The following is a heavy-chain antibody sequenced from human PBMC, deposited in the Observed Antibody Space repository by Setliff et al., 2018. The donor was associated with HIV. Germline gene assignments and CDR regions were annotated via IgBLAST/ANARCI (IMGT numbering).Heavy chain of an antibody. V-gene: IGHV4-4*07. CDR3: ARDQKGYSYGYFDS. CDR1: GDSISGYY. Sequence: SETLSLTCTSSGDSISGYYWSWIRQPAGKGLEWIGRMHTSGDTNYNPSLKSRVTMSVDTSKNQFSLRLSSVTAADTAVYYCARDQKGYSYGYFDSWGQGTLVTISS. CDR2: MHTSGDT. J-gene: IGHJ4*02. D-gene: IGHD5-18*01.